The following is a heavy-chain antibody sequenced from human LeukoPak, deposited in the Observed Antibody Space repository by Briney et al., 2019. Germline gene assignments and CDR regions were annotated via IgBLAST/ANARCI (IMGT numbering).Heavy chain of an antibody. CDR3: ARNVNYDLWSDKNWFDP. D-gene: IGHD3-3*01. V-gene: IGHV4-4*07. Sequence: SETLSLTCTVSGGSISSYYWSWIRQPAGKGLEWIGRLYTSVSTNYNPSLKSRVTMSVDTSKNQFSLKLSSVTAADTAVYYCARNVNYDLWSDKNWFDPWGQGTLVTVSS. CDR2: LYTSVST. CDR1: GGSISSYY. J-gene: IGHJ5*02.